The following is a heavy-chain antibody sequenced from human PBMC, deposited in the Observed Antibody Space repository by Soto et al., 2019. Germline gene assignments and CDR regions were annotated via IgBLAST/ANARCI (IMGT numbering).Heavy chain of an antibody. CDR1: GGSISSTTYY. V-gene: IGHV4-39*01. D-gene: IGHD3-3*01. J-gene: IGHJ5*02. Sequence: SETLSLTCSVSGGSISSTTYYWGWIRQPPGKGLVWIASIYYTGSTYYNPSLKSRVTMSVDTSRNQFSLKLTSVTAADTSIYYCARQKSAYDFRSDSWFDPWGQGILVTVSS. CDR3: ARQKSAYDFRSDSWFDP. CDR2: IYYTGST.